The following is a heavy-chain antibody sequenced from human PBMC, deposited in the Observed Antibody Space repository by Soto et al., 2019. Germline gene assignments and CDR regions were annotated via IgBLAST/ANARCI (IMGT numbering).Heavy chain of an antibody. J-gene: IGHJ6*02. Sequence: PGGSLRLSCTASGFTFGDYAMSWFRQAPGKGLEWVGSIRSKAYGGTTEYAASVKGRFTISRDDSKSIAYLQMNSLKTEDTAVYYCTRVDFWRGYYTGWDYYYGMDVWGQGTTVTVSS. CDR2: IRSKAYGGTT. CDR3: TRVDFWRGYYTGWDYYYGMDV. CDR1: GFTFGDYA. D-gene: IGHD3-3*01. V-gene: IGHV3-49*03.